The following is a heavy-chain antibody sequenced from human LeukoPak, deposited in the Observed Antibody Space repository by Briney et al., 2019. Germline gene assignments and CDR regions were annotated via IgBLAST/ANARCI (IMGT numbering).Heavy chain of an antibody. CDR2: IYYSGST. Sequence: SETLSLTCTVSGGSISSSSYYWGWIRQPPGKGLEWIGSIYYSGSTYYNPSLKSRVTISVDTSKNQFSLKLSSVTAADTAVYYCASPADGFGSYFFDYWGQGTLVTVSS. D-gene: IGHD3-10*01. J-gene: IGHJ4*02. V-gene: IGHV4-39*07. CDR1: GGSISSSSYY. CDR3: ASPADGFGSYFFDY.